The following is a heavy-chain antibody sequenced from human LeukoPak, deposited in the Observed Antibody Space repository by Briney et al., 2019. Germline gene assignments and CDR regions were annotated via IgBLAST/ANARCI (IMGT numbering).Heavy chain of an antibody. CDR2: IYPGDSNI. V-gene: IGHV5-51*01. Sequence: GESLQISCQGSGYSFTSYWIGWVRQMPGKGLEWMGIIYPGDSNITYSPSFQGQVTISADKSIRTAYLQWSSLKASDTAIYYCARSGGTSARLFDPWGQGTLVIVSS. CDR1: GYSFTSYW. CDR3: ARSGGTSARLFDP. J-gene: IGHJ5*02. D-gene: IGHD1-26*01.